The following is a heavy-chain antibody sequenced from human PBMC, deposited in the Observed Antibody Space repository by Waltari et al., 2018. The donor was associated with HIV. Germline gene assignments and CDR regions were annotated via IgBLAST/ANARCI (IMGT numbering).Heavy chain of an antibody. V-gene: IGHV1-18*01. Sequence: QVQLVQSGAEVKKPGASVKVSCKASGYTFTSYGISWVRQAPGHGLEWMGWSIVDKSNTNKAQKHQGRVTMTTDTSTSTAYMERRSLRSDDTAVYYCARRRDGSGNPLFSYYYSYGMDVWGQGTTVTVSS. J-gene: IGHJ6*02. CDR2: SIVDKSNT. CDR3: ARRRDGSGNPLFSYYYSYGMDV. CDR1: GYTFTSYG. D-gene: IGHD3-9*01.